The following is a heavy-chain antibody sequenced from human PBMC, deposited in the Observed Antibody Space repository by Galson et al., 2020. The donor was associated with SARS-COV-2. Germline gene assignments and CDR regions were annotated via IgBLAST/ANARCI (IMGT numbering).Heavy chain of an antibody. CDR1: GYTFTSYD. J-gene: IGHJ6*02. CDR3: AVDPYYYDSSGYQSYYYYGMDV. V-gene: IGHV1-8*01. CDR2: MNPNSGNT. Sequence: ASVTVSCKASGYTFTSYDINWVRQATGQGLEWMGWMNPNSGNTGYAQKFQGRVTMTRNTSISTAYMELSSLRSEDTAVYYCAVDPYYYDSSGYQSYYYYGMDVWGQGTTVTVSS. D-gene: IGHD3-22*01.